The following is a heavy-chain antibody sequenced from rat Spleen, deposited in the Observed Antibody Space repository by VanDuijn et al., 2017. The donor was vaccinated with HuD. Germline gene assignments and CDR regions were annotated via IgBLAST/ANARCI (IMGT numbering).Heavy chain of an antibody. J-gene: IGHJ2*01. CDR3: ATQSIIRVPLFDY. Sequence: EVQLVESDGGLVQPGRSLKLSCAASGFTFSDYNMAWVRQAPKKGLEWVAIIIYDGSRTYYRDSVRGRFTISRDNAKSTLYLQMDSLRSEDTATYYCATQSIIRVPLFDYWGQGVMVTVSS. CDR2: IIYDGSRT. V-gene: IGHV5S10*01. CDR1: GFTFSDYN. D-gene: IGHD4-3*01.